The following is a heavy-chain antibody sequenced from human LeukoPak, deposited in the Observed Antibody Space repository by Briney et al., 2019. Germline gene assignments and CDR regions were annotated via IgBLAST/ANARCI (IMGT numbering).Heavy chain of an antibody. J-gene: IGHJ5*02. V-gene: IGHV1-69*06. Sequence: SVKVSCKASGGTFSSYAISWVRQAPGQGLEWMGGIIPIFGTANYAQKFRGRVTITADKSTRTAYMELSSLRSEDTAVYYCARVERYNGDYGWFDPWGQGTLVSVSS. D-gene: IGHD4-17*01. CDR3: ARVERYNGDYGWFDP. CDR2: IIPIFGTA. CDR1: GGTFSSYA.